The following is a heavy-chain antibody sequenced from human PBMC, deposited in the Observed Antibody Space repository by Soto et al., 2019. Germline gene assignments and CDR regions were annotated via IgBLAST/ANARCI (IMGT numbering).Heavy chain of an antibody. J-gene: IGHJ3*01. D-gene: IGHD3-22*01. CDR1: GFTFSHVW. CDR2: IKSKADGATL. Sequence: EVQLVESGGDLVKPGGSLRLSCAASGFTFSHVWLSWVRQAPEKGLEWVARIKSKADGATLDYAAPARCRFTISRDDSKAMVNLQMTSLKTEDTALYYCTTSPETVVMPTARHYDGVDVWGQGTMVTVSS. CDR3: TTSPETVVMPTARHYDGVDV. V-gene: IGHV3-15*01.